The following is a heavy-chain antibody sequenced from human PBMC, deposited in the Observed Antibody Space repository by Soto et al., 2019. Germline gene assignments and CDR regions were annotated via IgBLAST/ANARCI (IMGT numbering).Heavy chain of an antibody. CDR1: GGSISSYY. CDR3: ARGRVSYDYVWGSYRHDAFDI. J-gene: IGHJ3*02. V-gene: IGHV4-59*01. D-gene: IGHD3-16*02. Sequence: SETLSLTCTVSGGSISSYYWSWIRQPPGKGLEWIGYIYYSGSTNYNPSLKSRVTISVDTSKNQFSLKLSSVTAADTAVYYCARGRVSYDYVWGSYRHDAFDIWGQGTMVTVSS. CDR2: IYYSGST.